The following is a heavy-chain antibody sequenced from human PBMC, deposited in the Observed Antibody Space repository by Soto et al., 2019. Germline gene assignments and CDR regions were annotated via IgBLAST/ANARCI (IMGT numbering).Heavy chain of an antibody. V-gene: IGHV3-48*01. CDR3: VGEVGFQLIY. D-gene: IGHD2-2*01. CDR1: GFTFSTHS. Sequence: PGRSLRLSCAASGFTFSTHSMNWVRQAPGKGLEWIYADSVKGRFTISRDNAKNSLYLQMNSLRAEDTAVYFCVGEVGFQLIYWGQGTLVTVSS. J-gene: IGHJ4*02.